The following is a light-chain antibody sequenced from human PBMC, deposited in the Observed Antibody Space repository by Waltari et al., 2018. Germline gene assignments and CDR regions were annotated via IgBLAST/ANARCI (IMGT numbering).Light chain of an antibody. CDR3: CSYAGSSTFV. CDR1: SSDGGSYHL. V-gene: IGLV2-23*03. J-gene: IGLJ2*01. CDR2: EGS. Sequence: SALTQPASVSGSPGQSITTSCSGTSSDGGSYHLVSGYQQHPGKAPKLMIYEGSKRPSGVSNRFSSSKSGNTASLTISGLQAEDEADYYCCSYAGSSTFVFGGGTKLTVL.